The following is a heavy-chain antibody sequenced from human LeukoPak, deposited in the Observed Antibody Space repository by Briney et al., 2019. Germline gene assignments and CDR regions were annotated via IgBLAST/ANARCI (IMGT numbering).Heavy chain of an antibody. CDR3: AHRQCSYDFWSVMQY. CDR1: GFSLTSSGVG. D-gene: IGHD3-3*01. J-gene: IGHJ4*02. Sequence: SGPTLVKPTQTLTLTCTFSGFSLTSSGVGVGWIRQPPGKALEWLALIYWNEDKRYSPSLKSRLTTTKDTSKNQVVLTMTNMDPVDTATYYCAHRQCSYDFWSVMQYWGQGILVTVSP. V-gene: IGHV2-5*01. CDR2: IYWNEDK.